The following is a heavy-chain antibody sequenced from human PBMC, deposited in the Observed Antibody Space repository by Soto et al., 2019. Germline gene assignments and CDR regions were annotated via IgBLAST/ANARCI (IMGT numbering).Heavy chain of an antibody. Sequence: PGGSLRLSCAASGFTFSSYAMGWVRQAPGKGLEWVAVISYDGSNKYYADSVKGRFTISRDNSKNTLYLQMNSLRAEDTAVYYCARDRTGPFDYWGQGTLVTVSS. CDR1: GFTFSSYA. V-gene: IGHV3-30-3*01. J-gene: IGHJ4*02. D-gene: IGHD1-1*01. CDR2: ISYDGSNK. CDR3: ARDRTGPFDY.